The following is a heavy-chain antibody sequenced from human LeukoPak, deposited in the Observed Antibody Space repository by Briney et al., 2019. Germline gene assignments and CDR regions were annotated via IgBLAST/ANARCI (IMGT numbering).Heavy chain of an antibody. J-gene: IGHJ4*02. Sequence: PGGSLRLSCAGSGFTFSSYVMNWVRQAPGKGLGWVSYISSSSRTIYYADSVKGRFTISRDNAKNSLYLQMNSLRAEDTAVYYCAKDPYDSSGYWYDYWGQGTLVTVSS. V-gene: IGHV3-48*01. CDR2: ISSSSRTI. D-gene: IGHD3-22*01. CDR1: GFTFSSYV. CDR3: AKDPYDSSGYWYDY.